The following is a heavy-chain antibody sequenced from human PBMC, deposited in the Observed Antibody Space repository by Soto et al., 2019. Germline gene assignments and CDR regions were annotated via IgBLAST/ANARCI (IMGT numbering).Heavy chain of an antibody. CDR2: IYDTGIT. CDR3: ARCPIDPNRLYP. CDR1: GTQITTYY. J-gene: IGHJ5*02. D-gene: IGHD3-9*01. V-gene: IGHV4-59*01. Sequence: PSETLSLTCSVSGTQITTYYWSWLRQSPGKGLEWIGHIYDTGITSYNPSIKSRVTISVPTPHKPFSLRLSAVTAADPAVYYCARCPIDPNRLYPWGQGTLVTDS.